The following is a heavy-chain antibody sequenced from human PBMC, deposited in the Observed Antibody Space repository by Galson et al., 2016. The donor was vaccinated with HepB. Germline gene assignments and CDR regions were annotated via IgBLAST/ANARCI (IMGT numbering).Heavy chain of an antibody. Sequence: SVKVSCKASGGTFSSYAISWVRQAPGQGLEWLGGIISMFATANYAQKFQGRVTITADESAGTAHMELSSLRSEDTAVYYCARGFSSSWYVLNYWGQGTLVTVSS. D-gene: IGHD6-13*01. J-gene: IGHJ4*02. V-gene: IGHV1-69*13. CDR3: ARGFSSSWYVLNY. CDR1: GGTFSSYA. CDR2: IISMFATA.